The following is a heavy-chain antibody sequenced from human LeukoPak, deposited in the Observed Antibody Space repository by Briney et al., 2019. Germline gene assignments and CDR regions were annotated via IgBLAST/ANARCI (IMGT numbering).Heavy chain of an antibody. CDR3: ARDHYYDSSGYSFISDY. V-gene: IGHV7-4-1*02. D-gene: IGHD3-22*01. J-gene: IGHJ4*02. CDR1: GYTFTTDG. CDR2: INTNTGNP. Sequence: ASVKVSCKASGYTFTTDGISWVRQAPGQGLEWMGWINTNTGNPTYAQGFTGRFVFSLDTSVSTAYLQISSLKAEDTAVYYCARDHYYDSSGYSFISDYWGQGTLVTVSS.